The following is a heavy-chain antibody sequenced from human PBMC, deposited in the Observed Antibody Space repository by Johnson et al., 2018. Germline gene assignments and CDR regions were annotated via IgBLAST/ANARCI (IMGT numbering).Heavy chain of an antibody. J-gene: IGHJ6*02. CDR3: ARIKTASYYYYGMDV. CDR2: VHYSGVT. D-gene: IGHD5-18*01. Sequence: QVQLVESGPRLVKPSEPLSLTCNVSGDSITNYYWTWIRQPTGKGLQWIGYVHYSGVTNCDPSLMSRVTIPVKPSKNQFSLQLNSVTAADTAVYFCARIKTASYYYYGMDVWGQGTTVTVS. V-gene: IGHV4-59*08. CDR1: GDSITNYY.